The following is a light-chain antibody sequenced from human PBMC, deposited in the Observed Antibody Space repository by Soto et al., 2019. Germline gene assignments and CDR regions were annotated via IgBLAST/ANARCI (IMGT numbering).Light chain of an antibody. CDR3: QQRNSWPPTFT. Sequence: EIVLTQSPATLSLSPLERSTLSFISIQSVGSFLAWYQQKPGQAPRLLIYDTSIRATGIPARFSGSGSGTDFTLTISSLEPEDFAVYYCQQRNSWPPTFTFGQGTRLEIK. V-gene: IGKV3-11*01. CDR2: DTS. CDR1: QSVGSF. J-gene: IGKJ5*01.